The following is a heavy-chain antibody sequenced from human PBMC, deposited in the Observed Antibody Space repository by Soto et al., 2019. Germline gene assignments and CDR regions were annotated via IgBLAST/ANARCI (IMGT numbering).Heavy chain of an antibody. CDR3: ARGGIAARILDY. J-gene: IGHJ4*02. CDR1: GGPFSGYF. CDR2: INHSGST. Sequence: SETLSLTCAVYGGPFSGYFWSWIRQPPGNGLEWIGEINHSGSTTYNPSLKSRVSISIDTSKNHFSLNLSAVTAADTAVYYCARGGIAARILDYWGQGTLVTVS. V-gene: IGHV4-34*01. D-gene: IGHD6-6*01.